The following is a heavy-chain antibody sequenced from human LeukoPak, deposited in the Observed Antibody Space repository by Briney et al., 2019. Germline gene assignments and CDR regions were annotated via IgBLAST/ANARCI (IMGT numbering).Heavy chain of an antibody. CDR1: GFTFRSYG. Sequence: GGSLRLSCAASGFTFRSYGMHWVRRAPGKGLVWVSRISSDGTSTTYADSVKGRFTISRDNSKNTLYLQMTSLRAEDTAVYYCARNRRDGYNRDYWGQGTLVIVSS. D-gene: IGHD5-24*01. CDR2: ISSDGTST. V-gene: IGHV3-74*01. J-gene: IGHJ4*02. CDR3: ARNRRDGYNRDY.